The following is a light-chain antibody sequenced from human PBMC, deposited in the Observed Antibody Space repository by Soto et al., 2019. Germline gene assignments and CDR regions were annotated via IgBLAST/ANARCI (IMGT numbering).Light chain of an antibody. CDR1: QSLLHSNGYNF. CDR3: LQALQTPRT. CDR2: MGS. Sequence: DIVMTQSPLSLPATPGEPASISCRSSQSLLHSNGYNFLDWYVQKPGQSPQLLIYMGSNRASGVADRFSGSGSGTDFTLIISRVEAEDVGVYYCLQALQTPRTFGQGTKVEIK. V-gene: IGKV2-28*01. J-gene: IGKJ1*01.